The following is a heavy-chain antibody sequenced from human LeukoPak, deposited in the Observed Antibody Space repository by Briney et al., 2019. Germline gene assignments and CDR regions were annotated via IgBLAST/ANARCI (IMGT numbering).Heavy chain of an antibody. J-gene: IGHJ5*02. D-gene: IGHD1-14*01. V-gene: IGHV4-4*09. CDR2: IWTSGIT. CDR3: ARQAQDGSDNYFDP. CDR1: GGSISGHY. Sequence: SETLSLTCTVSGGSISGHYWSWIRQSPGGGLEWIGNIWTSGITKYNPSLNSRVSISIDTSKNQFSLKVSSMTAADTAVYYCARQAQDGSDNYFDPWGQGTLVTVSS.